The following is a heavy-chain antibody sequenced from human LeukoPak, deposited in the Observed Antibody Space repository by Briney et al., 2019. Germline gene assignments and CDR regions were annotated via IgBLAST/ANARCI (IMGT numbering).Heavy chain of an antibody. J-gene: IGHJ4*02. V-gene: IGHV1-18*01. CDR2: ISAYNDNT. D-gene: IGHD6-19*01. CDR1: GYTFTSYG. CDR3: AREEGSGWYAVGY. Sequence: ASVKVSCKASGYTFTSYGISWVRQAPGQGLEWMGWISAYNDNTNYAQKLQGRVTMATDTSISTAYMELSSLRSEDTAVYYCAREEGSGWYAVGYWGQGTLVTVSS.